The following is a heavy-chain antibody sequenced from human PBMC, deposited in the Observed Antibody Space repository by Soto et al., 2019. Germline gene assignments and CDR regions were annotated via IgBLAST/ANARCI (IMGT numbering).Heavy chain of an antibody. V-gene: IGHV4-59*01. CDR3: ARAEWELPYYFDY. Sequence: QVQLQESGPGLVKPSETLSLTCTVSGGSISSYYWSWIRQPPGKGLEWIGYIYYSGSTNYNPSLQRRLTIAEDTSKNQFSLQLSSVTAADTAVYYCARAEWELPYYFDYWGQGTLVTVSS. CDR2: IYYSGST. D-gene: IGHD1-26*01. CDR1: GGSISSYY. J-gene: IGHJ4*02.